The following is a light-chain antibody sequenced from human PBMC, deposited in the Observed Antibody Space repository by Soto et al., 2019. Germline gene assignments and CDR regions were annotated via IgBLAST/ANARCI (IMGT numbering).Light chain of an antibody. CDR2: KAS. J-gene: IGKJ1*01. Sequence: DIQMTQSPSTLSASXGDRVTITCRASQSVSSWLAWYQQKPGKAPKLLIYKASSLDSGVPSRFSGSGSGTEFTLTVSSLQPDDFATYYCQHYNSYPVTFGQGTKVDIK. CDR3: QHYNSYPVT. V-gene: IGKV1-5*03. CDR1: QSVSSW.